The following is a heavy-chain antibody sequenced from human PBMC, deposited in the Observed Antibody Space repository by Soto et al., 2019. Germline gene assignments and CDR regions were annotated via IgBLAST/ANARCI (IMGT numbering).Heavy chain of an antibody. J-gene: IGHJ4*02. Sequence: QALSIPSAISGYSISSNSAAWNLIRQSPSRGLEWLGRTYYRSKWYNHYAVSVKSRITVNPDTSKNQFSLQLNSVTPADTAVYYCARSGPGGYIDYWGQGTLVTVSS. D-gene: IGHD3-22*01. V-gene: IGHV6-1*01. CDR2: TYYRSKWYN. CDR3: ARSGPGGYIDY. CDR1: GYSISSNSAA.